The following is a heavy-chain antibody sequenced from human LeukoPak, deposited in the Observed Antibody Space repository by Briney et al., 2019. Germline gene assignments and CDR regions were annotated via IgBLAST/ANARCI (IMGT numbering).Heavy chain of an antibody. CDR1: GGSISSGYY. CDR3: ASPVEYSSSSNFDY. Sequence: SETLSLTCTVSGGSISSGYYWGWIRQPPGKGLEWIGSIYHSGSTYYNPSLKSRVTISVDTSKNQFSLKLSSVTAADTAVYYCASPVEYSSSSNFDYWGQGTLVTVSS. D-gene: IGHD6-6*01. CDR2: IYHSGST. J-gene: IGHJ4*02. V-gene: IGHV4-38-2*02.